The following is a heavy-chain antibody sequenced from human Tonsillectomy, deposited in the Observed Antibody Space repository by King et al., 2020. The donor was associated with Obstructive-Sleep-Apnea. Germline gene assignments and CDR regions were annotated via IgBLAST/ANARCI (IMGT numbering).Heavy chain of an antibody. J-gene: IGHJ4*02. V-gene: IGHV1-8*01. CDR3: ARVAGYFGY. CDR1: GYTFTRYD. CDR2: MNLNSGKT. Sequence: QLVQSGAEVKKPGASVKVSCKASGYTFTRYDINWVRQATGQGLEWMGWMNLNSGKTGYAQKFQVRVTMTRKTSITTAYIELSSLRSEDTAVDYCARVAGYFGYWGQGTLVTVSS.